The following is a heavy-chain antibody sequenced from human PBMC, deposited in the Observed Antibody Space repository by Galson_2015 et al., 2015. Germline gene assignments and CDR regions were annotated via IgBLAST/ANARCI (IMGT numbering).Heavy chain of an antibody. J-gene: IGHJ1*01. Sequence: SLRLSCAAYGFTLRRYWMHWVRLVPGKGLVWVARTNEDGSRIDYADSVKGRFTISRDNAKNILYLQMNSLRIDDTAIYYCPRDLSGSDDYWGQATLVTVSS. CDR3: PRDLSGSDDY. D-gene: IGHD3-16*01. CDR1: GFTLRRYW. V-gene: IGHV3-74*01. CDR2: TNEDGSRI.